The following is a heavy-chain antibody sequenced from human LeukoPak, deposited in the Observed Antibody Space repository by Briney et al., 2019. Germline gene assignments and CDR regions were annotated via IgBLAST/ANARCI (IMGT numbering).Heavy chain of an antibody. J-gene: IGHJ4*02. CDR3: ARGYGGNFAYYFDY. D-gene: IGHD4-23*01. CDR2: IIPIFGTA. Sequence: ASVKVSCKASGGTFSSYAISWVRQAPGQGLEWMGGIIPIFGTANYAQKFQGRVTITADKSTSTAYMELSSLRSEDTAVYYCARGYGGNFAYYFDYWGQGTLVTVSS. CDR1: GGTFSSYA. V-gene: IGHV1-69*06.